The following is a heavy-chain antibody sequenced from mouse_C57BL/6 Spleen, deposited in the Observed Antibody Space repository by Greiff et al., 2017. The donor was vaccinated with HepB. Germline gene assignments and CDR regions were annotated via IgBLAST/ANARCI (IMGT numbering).Heavy chain of an antibody. Sequence: EVKLMESEGGLVQPGSSMKLSCTASGFTFSDYYMAWVRQVPEKGLEWVANINYDGSSTYYLDSLKSRFIISRDNAKNILYLQMSSLKSEDTATYYCAREVPLYAMDYWGQGTSVTVSS. CDR3: AREVPLYAMDY. CDR1: GFTFSDYY. CDR2: INYDGSST. J-gene: IGHJ4*01. V-gene: IGHV5-16*01.